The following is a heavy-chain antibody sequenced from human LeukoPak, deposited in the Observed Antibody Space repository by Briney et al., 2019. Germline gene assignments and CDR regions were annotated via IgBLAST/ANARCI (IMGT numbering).Heavy chain of an antibody. CDR2: INHSGST. V-gene: IGHV4-34*01. CDR1: GGSFSGYY. CDR3: ARGESSYYDSSGLFDY. D-gene: IGHD3-22*01. Sequence: SETLSLTCAVYGGSFSGYYWSWIRQPPGKGLEWIGEINHSGSTNYNPSLKSRVTISVDTSKNQFSLKLSSVTAADTAVYYCARGESSYYDSSGLFDYWGQGTLVTVSS. J-gene: IGHJ4*02.